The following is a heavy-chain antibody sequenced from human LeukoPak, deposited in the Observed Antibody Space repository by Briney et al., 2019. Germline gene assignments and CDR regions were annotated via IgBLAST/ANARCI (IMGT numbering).Heavy chain of an antibody. J-gene: IGHJ5*02. D-gene: IGHD2-2*02. CDR3: AGFYCSSTSCYTGWWFDP. CDR1: GGSISSSNW. Sequence: SETLSLTCAVSGGSISSSNWWSWVRQPPGKGLEWIGEIYHSGSTNYNPSLKSRVTISVDKSKNQFSLKLSSVTAADTAVYYCAGFYCSSTSCYTGWWFDPWGQGTLVTVSS. CDR2: IYHSGST. V-gene: IGHV4-4*02.